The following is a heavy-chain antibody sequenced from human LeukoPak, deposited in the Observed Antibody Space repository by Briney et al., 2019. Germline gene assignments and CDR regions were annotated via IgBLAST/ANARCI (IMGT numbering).Heavy chain of an antibody. CDR2: INHSGST. Sequence: SETLSLTXAVYGGSFSGYYWSWICQPPGKGLEWIGEINHSGSTNYNPSLKSRVTISVDTSKNQFSLKLSSVTAADTAVYYCARVGYGSGSYFVRSLFDYWGQGTLVTVSS. CDR3: ARVGYGSGSYFVRSLFDY. J-gene: IGHJ4*02. D-gene: IGHD3-10*01. CDR1: GGSFSGYY. V-gene: IGHV4-34*01.